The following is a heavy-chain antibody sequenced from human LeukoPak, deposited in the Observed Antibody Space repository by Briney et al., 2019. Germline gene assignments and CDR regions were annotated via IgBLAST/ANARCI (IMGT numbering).Heavy chain of an antibody. CDR3: ARLFSNGYYEPYGY. V-gene: IGHV5-51*01. CDR1: GYSLTSYW. D-gene: IGHD3-3*01. Sequence: GESVKISCKGSGYSLTSYWIGSVRQMPGKGLEWMGIIYPGDSDTRYSPSFQGQVTISADQSISPAYLQWTGLKASNTDMYYCARLFSNGYYEPYGYWGQGTLVTVSS. CDR2: IYPGDSDT. J-gene: IGHJ4*02.